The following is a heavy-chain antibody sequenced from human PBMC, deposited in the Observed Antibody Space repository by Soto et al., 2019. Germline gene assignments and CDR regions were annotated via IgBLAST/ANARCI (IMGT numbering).Heavy chain of an antibody. D-gene: IGHD6-13*01. CDR3: ARHFSYSTSTIDY. J-gene: IGHJ4*02. CDR2: IYYSGNT. Sequence: SETLSLTCTVSGGSISSSSYYWGWIRQPPGKGLEWIGTIYYSGNTYYNPSLESRVTISVDTSNNQFSLKLSSVTAADTAVYYCARHFSYSTSTIDYWGQGTLVTVPQ. V-gene: IGHV4-39*01. CDR1: GGSISSSSYY.